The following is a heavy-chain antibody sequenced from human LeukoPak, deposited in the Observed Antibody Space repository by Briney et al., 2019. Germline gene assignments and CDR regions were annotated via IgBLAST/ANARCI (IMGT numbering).Heavy chain of an antibody. Sequence: SETLSLTCTVSGGSISSGTYYWNWIRQPAGKGLEWIGRIYISGSTNYNPSLKSRVTISVDTSKNQFSLKLTSVTAADTAVYFCARQRPWGLSRYFDYWGQGTLVTVSS. CDR3: ARQRPWGLSRYFDY. J-gene: IGHJ4*02. V-gene: IGHV4-61*02. CDR2: IYISGST. D-gene: IGHD7-27*01. CDR1: GGSISSGTYY.